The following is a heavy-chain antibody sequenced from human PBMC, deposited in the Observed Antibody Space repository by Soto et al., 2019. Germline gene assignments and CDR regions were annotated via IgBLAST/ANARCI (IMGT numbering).Heavy chain of an antibody. V-gene: IGHV4-30-4*01. CDR2: ISYSRST. Sequence: QVQLQESGPGLVKPSQTLSLTCTVSGGSISSGNYYWGWIRQPPGKGLEWIGFISYSRSTYYNVSLKSRVTISVDTSKNQFSLNLSFVTAADTAVYYCATMGTPATGLYYFDYWGQGTLVTVSS. D-gene: IGHD2-15*01. J-gene: IGHJ4*02. CDR3: ATMGTPATGLYYFDY. CDR1: GGSISSGNYY.